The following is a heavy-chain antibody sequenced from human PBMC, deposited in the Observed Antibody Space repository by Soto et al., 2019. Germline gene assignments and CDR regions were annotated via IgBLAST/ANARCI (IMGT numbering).Heavy chain of an antibody. Sequence: QVQLVESGGGVVQPGRSLRLSCAASGFTFSSYAMHWVRQAPGKGLEWVAVISYDGSNKYYADSVKGRFTISRDNSKNTLYLQMNSLRAEDTAVYYCARDVTYYYDSSGSIGGWFDPWGQGTLVTVSS. CDR3: ARDVTYYYDSSGSIGGWFDP. J-gene: IGHJ5*02. V-gene: IGHV3-30-3*01. D-gene: IGHD3-22*01. CDR2: ISYDGSNK. CDR1: GFTFSSYA.